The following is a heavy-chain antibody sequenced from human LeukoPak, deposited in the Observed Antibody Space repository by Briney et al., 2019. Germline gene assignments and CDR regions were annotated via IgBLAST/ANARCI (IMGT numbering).Heavy chain of an antibody. CDR3: ARDPRVRG. D-gene: IGHD4/OR15-4a*01. CDR2: ISSGSSYI. Sequence: GGSLRLSCAASGFTFSVYPMNWVRQAPGKGLEWVSSISSGSSYIYYADSMKGRFTISRDNAKNSLFLQMNSLRTEDTAVYYCARDPRVRGWGQGTLVTVSS. V-gene: IGHV3-21*01. CDR1: GFTFSVYP. J-gene: IGHJ1*01.